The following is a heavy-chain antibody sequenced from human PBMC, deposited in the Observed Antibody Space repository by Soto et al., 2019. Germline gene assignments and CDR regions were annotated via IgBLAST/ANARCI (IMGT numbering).Heavy chain of an antibody. CDR2: IYYSGST. D-gene: IGHD3-22*01. CDR1: GGSISSYY. J-gene: IGHJ5*02. CDR3: ARGWDYYDSSGYFNWFDP. Sequence: QVQLQGSGPGLVKPSETLSLTCTVSGGSISSYYWNWIRQPPGKGLAWIGYIYYSGSTNYNPSLKSRVTISIDTSKNQFSLKLSAVTAADTAVYYCARGWDYYDSSGYFNWFDPWGQGTLVTVSS. V-gene: IGHV4-59*01.